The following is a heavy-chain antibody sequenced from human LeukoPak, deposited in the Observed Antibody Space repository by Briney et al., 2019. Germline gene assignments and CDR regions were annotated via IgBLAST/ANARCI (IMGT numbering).Heavy chain of an antibody. CDR3: ARIPKNYYDSSGFDP. Sequence: SETLSLTCTVSGGSISSSSYYWGWIRQPPGKGLEWIGSIYYSGSTYYNPSLKSRVTISVDTSKNQFSLKLSSVTAADTAVYYCARIPKNYYDSSGFDPWGQGTLVTVSS. CDR2: IYYSGST. V-gene: IGHV4-39*01. J-gene: IGHJ5*02. D-gene: IGHD3-22*01. CDR1: GGSISSSSYY.